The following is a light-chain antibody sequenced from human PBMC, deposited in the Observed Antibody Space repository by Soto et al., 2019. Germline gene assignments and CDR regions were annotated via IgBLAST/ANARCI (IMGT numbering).Light chain of an antibody. CDR2: DAS. CDR1: QSIRTS. V-gene: IGKV3-11*01. CDR3: QQRNVWTPIT. J-gene: IGKJ5*01. Sequence: EVVLTQSPATLSLSPGERATLSCRASQSIRTSLAWYQQKPGQAPRLVIFDASNRANGVPARFGGSGSGTDFTLTINSLEPEDFAVYYCQQRNVWTPITFGQGTRL.